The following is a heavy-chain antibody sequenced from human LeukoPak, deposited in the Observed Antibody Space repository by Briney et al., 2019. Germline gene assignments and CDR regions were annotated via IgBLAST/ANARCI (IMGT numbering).Heavy chain of an antibody. CDR3: ARIGYSYGYNSYYFDY. CDR1: GYTFTGYY. Sequence: ASVKVSCKASGYTFTGYYMHWLRQAPGQGLEWMGRINPNSGGTNYAQKFQGRVTMTRDTSISTAYMELSRLRSDDTAVYYCARIGYSYGYNSYYFDYWGQGTLVTVSS. CDR2: INPNSGGT. J-gene: IGHJ4*02. D-gene: IGHD5-18*01. V-gene: IGHV1-2*06.